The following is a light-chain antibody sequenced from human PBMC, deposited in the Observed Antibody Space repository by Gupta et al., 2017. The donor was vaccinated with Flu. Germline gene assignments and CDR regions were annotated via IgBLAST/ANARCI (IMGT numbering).Light chain of an antibody. V-gene: IGLV3-1*01. CDR2: QDD. Sequence: SYELTQPPSVSVSPGQTASLTCSGDKLGDKYTCWYQQKPGQSPVLVIYQDDRRPSGIPERFSGSNSGNTATLTISGTQSIDEADYYCQAWDRSTGVFGTGTKVTVL. CDR3: QAWDRSTGV. CDR1: KLGDKY. J-gene: IGLJ1*01.